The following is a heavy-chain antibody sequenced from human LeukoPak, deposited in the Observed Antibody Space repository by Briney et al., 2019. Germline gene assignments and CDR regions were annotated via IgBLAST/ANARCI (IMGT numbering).Heavy chain of an antibody. J-gene: IGHJ4*02. CDR3: VKDSTHFRVWDSYDTAGLNY. V-gene: IGHV3-30*02. CDR1: GFIFSDYG. Sequence: GGSLRLSCVASGFIFSDYGIQWVRQAPGKGLEWVAFIRYDGNNKYYADSVKGRFTVSRDNSKNTLYLQMNSLRAEDTAVYYCVKDSTHFRVWDSYDTAGLNYWGQGTLVTVSS. CDR2: IRYDGNNK. D-gene: IGHD3-22*01.